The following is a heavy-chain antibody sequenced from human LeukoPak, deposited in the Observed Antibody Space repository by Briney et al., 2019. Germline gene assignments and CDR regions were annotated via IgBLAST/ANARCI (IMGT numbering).Heavy chain of an antibody. V-gene: IGHV3-21*01. D-gene: IGHD2-2*02. CDR3: ARGYCSSTSCYTVDY. CDR2: ISSSSSYI. J-gene: IGHJ4*02. CDR1: GFIFSSSW. Sequence: GGSLRLSCEASGFIFSSSWMTWVRQAPGKGLEWVSSISSSSSYIYYADSVKGRFTISRDNAKNSLYLQMNSLRAEDTAVYYCARGYCSSTSCYTVDYWGQGTLVTVSS.